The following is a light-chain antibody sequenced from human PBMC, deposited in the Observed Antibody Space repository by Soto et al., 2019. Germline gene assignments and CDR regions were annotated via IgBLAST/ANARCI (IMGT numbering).Light chain of an antibody. CDR3: AAWDDSMSGHVA. Sequence: VLTQPPSASGTPGQRVTISCSGSSSNIGNTYVYWYQQLPGTAPKLLIYRNNQRPSGVPDRFSGSKSGTSASLAISGLRSEDEADYYCAAWDDSMSGHVAFGGGTKVTVL. J-gene: IGLJ2*01. CDR2: RNN. CDR1: SSNIGNTY. V-gene: IGLV1-47*01.